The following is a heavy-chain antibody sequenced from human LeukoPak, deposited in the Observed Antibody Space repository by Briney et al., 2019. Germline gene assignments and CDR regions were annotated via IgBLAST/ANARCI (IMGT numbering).Heavy chain of an antibody. Sequence: ASVKVSCKAPGYSFTDYYMHWVRQAPGQGLEWMGWISAYNGNTNYAQKLQGRVTMTTDTSTSTAYMELRSLRSDDTAVYYCARGKDDSTGHYDAFDIWGHGTMVTVSS. J-gene: IGHJ3*02. CDR2: ISAYNGNT. CDR3: ARGKDDSTGHYDAFDI. CDR1: GYSFTDYY. V-gene: IGHV1-18*01. D-gene: IGHD3-22*01.